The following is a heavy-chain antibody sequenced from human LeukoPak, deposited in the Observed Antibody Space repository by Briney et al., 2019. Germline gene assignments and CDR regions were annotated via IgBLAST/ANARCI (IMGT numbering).Heavy chain of an antibody. CDR2: ITSHSEYT. J-gene: IGHJ4*02. D-gene: IGHD3-10*01. Sequence: GGSLRLSCAASGFTFSSHYMNWVRQAPGKWLEWVSSITSHSEYTYYADSVKGRFTISRDNAKHSLFLQMNSLRAEDTALYDCAREGYGSGNYPSHYWGQGTLVTVSS. CDR1: GFTFSSHY. V-gene: IGHV3-21*01. CDR3: AREGYGSGNYPSHY.